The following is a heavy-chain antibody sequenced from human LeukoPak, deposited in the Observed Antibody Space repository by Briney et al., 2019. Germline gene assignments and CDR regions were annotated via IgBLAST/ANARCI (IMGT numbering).Heavy chain of an antibody. CDR1: GFTFDDYG. CDR3: ARGEYYGSGSYYDYYYYYMDV. CDR2: INWNGGST. J-gene: IGHJ6*03. V-gene: IGHV3-20*04. Sequence: GGSLRLSCAASGFTFDDYGMSWVRQAPGKGLEWVSGINWNGGSTGYADSVKGRFTISRDNAKNSLYLQMNSLRAEDTALYYCARGEYYGSGSYYDYYYYYMDVWGKGTTVTVSS. D-gene: IGHD3-10*01.